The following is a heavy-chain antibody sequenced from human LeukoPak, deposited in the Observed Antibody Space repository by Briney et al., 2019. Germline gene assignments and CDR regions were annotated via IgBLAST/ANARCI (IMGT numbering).Heavy chain of an antibody. D-gene: IGHD4-11*01. CDR3: ARPTTVTTDYYYYMDV. CDR1: GYTFTSYD. Sequence: GASVKVSCKASGYTFTSYDINWVRQATGQGLEWMGWMNPNSGNTGYAQKFQGRVTITRNTSISTAYMELSSLRSEDTAVYYCARPTTVTTDYYYYMDVWGKGTTVTVSS. V-gene: IGHV1-8*03. J-gene: IGHJ6*03. CDR2: MNPNSGNT.